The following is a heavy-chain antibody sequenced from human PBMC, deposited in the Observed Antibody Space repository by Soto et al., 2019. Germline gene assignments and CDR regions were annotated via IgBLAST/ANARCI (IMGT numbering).Heavy chain of an antibody. V-gene: IGHV3-9*01. CDR3: AKSMAQQWLFYYGMDV. J-gene: IGHJ6*02. D-gene: IGHD6-19*01. CDR2: ISWNSGSI. Sequence: SLKISCAASGLTFNNYAMHWVRQAPGKGLEWVSGISWNSGSIGYADSVKGRFTISRDNAKNSLYLQMNSLRAEDTALYYCAKSMAQQWLFYYGMDVWGQGTTVTVSS. CDR1: GLTFNNYA.